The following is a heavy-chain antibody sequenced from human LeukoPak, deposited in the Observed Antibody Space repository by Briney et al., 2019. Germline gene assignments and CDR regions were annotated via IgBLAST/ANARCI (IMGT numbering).Heavy chain of an antibody. D-gene: IGHD1-26*01. J-gene: IGHJ4*02. CDR1: GYTFNALG. CDR3: ARDKWDH. CDR2: ISVFSGNT. Sequence: RASVKVSCKASGYTFNALGIAWVRQAPGQGLEWMGWISVFSGNTDYAQKFQDRVIVTTDTSTNTAYMEMKSLRYDDTAIYYCARDKWDHWGQGPLVTVSS. V-gene: IGHV1-18*01.